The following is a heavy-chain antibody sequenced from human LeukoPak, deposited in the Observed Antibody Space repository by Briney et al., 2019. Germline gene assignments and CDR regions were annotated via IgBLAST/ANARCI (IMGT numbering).Heavy chain of an antibody. CDR3: AKYGSGSSTDY. CDR1: GFTFSSYG. D-gene: IGHD3-10*01. CDR2: ISGSGGST. Sequence: GGTLRLSCAASGFTFSSYGMSWVRRAPGKGLEWISAISGSGGSTYYADSVKGRFTISRDNSKNTLYLQMNSLRAEDTAVYYCAKYGSGSSTDYWGQGTLVTVSS. V-gene: IGHV3-23*01. J-gene: IGHJ4*02.